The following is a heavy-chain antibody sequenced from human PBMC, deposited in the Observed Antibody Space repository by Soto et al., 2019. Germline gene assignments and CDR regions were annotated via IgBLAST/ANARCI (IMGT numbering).Heavy chain of an antibody. D-gene: IGHD3-10*01. Sequence: GVFKRLSNAASGLNFSSFSMNWVRKEKGKGLEWVSSISSSSSYIYYADSVKGRFTISRDNAKNSLYLQMNSLRAEDTAVYYCARDSGSGSYYNFDYWGQGTLVTVSS. CDR1: GLNFSSFS. V-gene: IGHV3-21*01. CDR3: ARDSGSGSYYNFDY. CDR2: ISSSSSYI. J-gene: IGHJ4*02.